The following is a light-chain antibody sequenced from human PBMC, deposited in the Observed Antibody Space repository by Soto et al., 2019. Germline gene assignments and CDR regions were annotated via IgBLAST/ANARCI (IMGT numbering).Light chain of an antibody. CDR1: QSISSN. CDR2: RTS. V-gene: IGKV3-15*01. Sequence: EIVMTQSPATLSVYPGERATLSCRASQSISSNLAWYQQKPGQAPRLLMFRTSSRATGFPARFSGSGSGTDFTLTISRLEPEDFAVYYCQQYNNWPPWTFGQGTMVDIK. J-gene: IGKJ1*01. CDR3: QQYNNWPPWT.